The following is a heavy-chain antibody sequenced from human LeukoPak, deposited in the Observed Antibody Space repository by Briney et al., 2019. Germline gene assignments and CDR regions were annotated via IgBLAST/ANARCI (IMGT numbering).Heavy chain of an antibody. V-gene: IGHV1-8*02. CDR2: MNPNSGNT. D-gene: IGHD3-22*01. J-gene: IGHJ4*02. Sequence: ASVKVSCKASGYTFTGYYMHWVRQAPGQGLEWMGWMNPNSGNTGYAQKFQGRVTMTRNTSISTAYMELSSLRSDDTAVYFCARNYYDTAGHFGYWGQGTLVTVSS. CDR1: GYTFTGYY. CDR3: ARNYYDTAGHFGY.